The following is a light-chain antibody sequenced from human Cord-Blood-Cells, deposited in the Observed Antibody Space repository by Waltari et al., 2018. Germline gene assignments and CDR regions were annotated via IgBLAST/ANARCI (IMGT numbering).Light chain of an antibody. J-gene: IGLJ3*02. CDR3: SSYTSSSTWV. Sequence: QSALTQPASVSGSPGQSITISCTGTSSDLGGYNYVSWYQQHPGKAPKLMIYDVSNRPSGGANLFSGSKSGNTASLTISGLQAEDEADYYCSSYTSSSTWVFGGGTKLTVL. CDR2: DVS. CDR1: SSDLGGYNY. V-gene: IGLV2-14*01.